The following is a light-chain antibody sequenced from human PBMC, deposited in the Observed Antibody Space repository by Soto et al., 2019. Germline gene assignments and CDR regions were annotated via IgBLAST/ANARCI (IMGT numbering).Light chain of an antibody. Sequence: QSVLAQSPSVSGAPGQRVTISCTGSSSNIGAGYDVHWYQQLPGTAPKLLIYGNKNRPSGVPDRFSASKSGTSASLAIAGLQAEDEADYYCQSYDSSLSRVFGTGTKLTVL. CDR2: GNK. V-gene: IGLV1-40*01. J-gene: IGLJ1*01. CDR3: QSYDSSLSRV. CDR1: SSNIGAGYD.